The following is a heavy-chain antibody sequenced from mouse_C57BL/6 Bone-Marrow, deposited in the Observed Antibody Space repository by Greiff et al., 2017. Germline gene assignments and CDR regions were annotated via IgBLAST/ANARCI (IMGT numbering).Heavy chain of an antibody. CDR3: AREDDDYWYFDV. J-gene: IGHJ1*03. CDR2: INYDGSST. CDR1: GFTFSDYY. D-gene: IGHD2-3*01. V-gene: IGHV5-16*01. Sequence: DVKLVESEGGLVQPGSSMKLSCTASGFTFSDYYMAWVRQVPEKGLEWVANINYDGSSTYYLDSLKSRFIISRDNAKNILYLQMSSLKSEDTATYYCAREDDDYWYFDVWGTGTTVTVSS.